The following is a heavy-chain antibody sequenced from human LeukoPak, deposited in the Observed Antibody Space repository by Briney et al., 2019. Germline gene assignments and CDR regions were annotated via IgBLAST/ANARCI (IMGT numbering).Heavy chain of an antibody. CDR3: ARDRVPYSSGPTSFDY. CDR2: ISSSSCYI. D-gene: IGHD6-19*01. J-gene: IGHJ4*02. V-gene: IGHV3-21*01. CDR1: GFSFSSYN. Sequence: GVSLRLSCAVSGFSFSSYNMHCVRQAPGKGREWVSVISSSSCYIYYTDSVKGRFTLSRDNAQNSLFLQMNSLRAEDTAVYYCARDRVPYSSGPTSFDYWGQGILVTVSS.